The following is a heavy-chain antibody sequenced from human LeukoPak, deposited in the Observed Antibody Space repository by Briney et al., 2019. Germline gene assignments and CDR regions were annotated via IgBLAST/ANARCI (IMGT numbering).Heavy chain of an antibody. Sequence: SGPTLVNPTQTLTLTCTFSGFSLSTSGVAVGWIRQPPGKALEWLAIIYWNDDKHYSPSLKNRLTITKDTSKNQVVLTMTNMDPVDTGTYYCAQRGQQLIRGWFDSWGQGTLVTVSS. J-gene: IGHJ5*01. V-gene: IGHV2-5*01. CDR1: GFSLSTSGVA. CDR2: IYWNDDK. CDR3: AQRGQQLIRGWFDS. D-gene: IGHD6-13*01.